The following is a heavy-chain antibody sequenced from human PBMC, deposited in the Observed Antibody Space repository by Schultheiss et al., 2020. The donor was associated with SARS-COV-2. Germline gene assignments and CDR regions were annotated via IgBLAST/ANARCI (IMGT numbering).Heavy chain of an antibody. Sequence: GESLKISCAASGFTFSDYYMSWIRQAPGKGLEWVSYISSSGSTIYYADSVKGRFTISRDNAKNSLYLQMNSLRAEDTAVYYCARDPSSSSDSYYFDYWGQGTLVTVSS. V-gene: IGHV3-11*04. CDR3: ARDPSSSSDSYYFDY. CDR1: GFTFSDYY. CDR2: ISSSGSTI. D-gene: IGHD6-6*01. J-gene: IGHJ4*02.